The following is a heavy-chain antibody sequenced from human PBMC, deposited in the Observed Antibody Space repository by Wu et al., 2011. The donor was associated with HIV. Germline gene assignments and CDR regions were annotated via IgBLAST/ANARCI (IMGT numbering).Heavy chain of an antibody. CDR3: ATTAQGVCFSPWFDP. J-gene: IGHJ5*02. CDR2: ISAYNGNT. Sequence: QVQLVQSGAEVKKPGASVKVSCKASGYTFSSYGISWVRQAPGQGLEWMGGISAYNGNTNYAQKLQDRVTMTTDTPTTTAYMELRGLRSDDTAVYYCATTAQGVCFSPWFDPWGQEPWSPSP. CDR1: GYTFSSYG. V-gene: IGHV1-18*01. D-gene: IGHD2-8*01.